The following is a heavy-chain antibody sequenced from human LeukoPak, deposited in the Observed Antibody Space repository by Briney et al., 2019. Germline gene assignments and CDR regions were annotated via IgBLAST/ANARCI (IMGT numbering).Heavy chain of an antibody. Sequence: GESLKISCKDSGYTFTNYWIGWVRQMPGKGLEWMGIIYLGDSDTKYSQSFQGQATISADKSISTAYLQWSSLKASDTAMYYCARLSVLGNSNYFDYWGQGTLVTVSS. CDR3: ARLSVLGNSNYFDY. CDR2: IYLGDSDT. D-gene: IGHD4-23*01. V-gene: IGHV5-51*01. J-gene: IGHJ4*02. CDR1: GYTFTNYW.